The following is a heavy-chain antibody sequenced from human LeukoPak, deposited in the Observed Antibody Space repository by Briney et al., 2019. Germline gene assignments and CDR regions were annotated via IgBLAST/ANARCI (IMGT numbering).Heavy chain of an antibody. J-gene: IGHJ6*03. CDR3: ARDGSGSYVYYYMDV. Sequence: GGALRLSCAASGFTFSSYNMNWVRQAPGKGLEWVSYISSSSTIYYADSVKGRFTISRDNAKNSLYLQMNSLRAEDTAVYYCARDGSGSYVYYYMDVWGKGTTVTVSS. D-gene: IGHD3-10*01. CDR2: ISSSSTI. V-gene: IGHV3-48*04. CDR1: GFTFSSYN.